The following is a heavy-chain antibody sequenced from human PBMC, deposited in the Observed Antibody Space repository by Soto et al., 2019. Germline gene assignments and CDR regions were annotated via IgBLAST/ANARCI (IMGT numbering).Heavy chain of an antibody. J-gene: IGHJ4*02. CDR2: ISAYNGNT. Sequence: ASVKVSCKASGYTFTSYGISWVRQAPGQGLEWMGWISAYNGNTNYAQKLQGRVTMTTDTSTSTAYMELRSLRSDDTAVYYCARSMPQPGGSGSYYVYWGQGTLVTVSS. CDR1: GYTFTSYG. D-gene: IGHD1-26*01. CDR3: ARSMPQPGGSGSYYVY. V-gene: IGHV1-18*01.